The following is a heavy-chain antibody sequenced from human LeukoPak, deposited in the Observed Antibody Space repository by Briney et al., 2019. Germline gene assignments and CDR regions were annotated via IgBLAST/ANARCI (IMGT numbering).Heavy chain of an antibody. CDR3: ARVKVDYYDSSGYFDY. CDR1: GYTFTSYG. V-gene: IGHV1-18*01. D-gene: IGHD3-22*01. J-gene: IGHJ4*02. Sequence: ASVTVSFRASGYTFTSYGISWVRRAPGQGLEWMGWISAYNGNTNYAQKLQGRVTMTTDTSTSTAYMELRSLRSDDTAVYYCARVKVDYYDSSGYFDYWGQATSVTVSS. CDR2: ISAYNGNT.